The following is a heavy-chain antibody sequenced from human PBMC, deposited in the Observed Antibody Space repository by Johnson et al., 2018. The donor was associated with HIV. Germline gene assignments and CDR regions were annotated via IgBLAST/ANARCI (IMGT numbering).Heavy chain of an antibody. CDR1: GFTFSSYG. Sequence: QVQLVESGGGVVQPGRSLRLSCAASGFTFSSYGMHWVRQAPGKGLEWVAVIWYDGSNKYYADSVKGRFTISRDNSKNTLSLQMNSLRAEDTAVYYCAKDYGWLVNSPDAFDIWGQGTMVTVSS. CDR3: AKDYGWLVNSPDAFDI. D-gene: IGHD6-19*01. CDR2: IWYDGSNK. V-gene: IGHV3-33*06. J-gene: IGHJ3*02.